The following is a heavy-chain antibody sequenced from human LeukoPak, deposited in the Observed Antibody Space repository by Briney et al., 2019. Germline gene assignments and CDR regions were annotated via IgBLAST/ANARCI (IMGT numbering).Heavy chain of an antibody. V-gene: IGHV4-31*03. CDR3: ARVHRNRSGSLFWESENPDACDI. D-gene: IGHD3-3*01. CDR1: GDSISSGDYY. CDR2: IYYSGTT. Sequence: PSETLSLTCTVSGDSISSGDYYWSWIRQHPGKGLEWIGYIYYSGTTYYNPSLKSRVTISVDTSTNQFSLELSSVTAADTAVYYCARVHRNRSGSLFWESENPDACDIWGQGTRVTVSS. J-gene: IGHJ3*02.